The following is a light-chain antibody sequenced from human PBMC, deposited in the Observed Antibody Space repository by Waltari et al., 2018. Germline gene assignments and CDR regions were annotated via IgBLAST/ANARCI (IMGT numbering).Light chain of an antibody. J-gene: IGKJ2*01. CDR2: KAS. CDR3: QQYSNYYT. Sequence: DIQMTQSPSTLSASVGDTVTFPCRASESISTWLAWYQQRPGKAPKLLIYKASYLETGAPSRFSGSGSGTEFILTISSLRPDDSATYYCQQYSNYYTFGQGTKLEIK. V-gene: IGKV1-5*03. CDR1: ESISTW.